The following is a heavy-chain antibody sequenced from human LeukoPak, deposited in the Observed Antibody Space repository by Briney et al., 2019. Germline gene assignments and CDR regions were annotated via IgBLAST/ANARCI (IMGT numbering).Heavy chain of an antibody. CDR1: GFTFSSYA. CDR2: ISGSSGST. J-gene: IGHJ4*02. D-gene: IGHD3-10*01. CDR3: AKDEYYYGSGSCFDY. V-gene: IGHV3-23*01. Sequence: GGSLRLSCAASGFTFSSYAMSWVRQAPGKGLEWVSAISGSSGSTYYADSVKGSFTISRHHSKNKLYLQMNSLRAEDTAVYYCAKDEYYYGSGSCFDYWGQGTLVTVSS.